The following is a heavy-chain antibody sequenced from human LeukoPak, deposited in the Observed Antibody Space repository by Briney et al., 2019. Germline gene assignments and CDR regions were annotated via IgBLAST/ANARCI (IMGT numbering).Heavy chain of an antibody. CDR2: INSDGSST. D-gene: IGHD6-19*01. V-gene: IGHV3-74*01. CDR1: GFTFSSYW. CDR3: ARESSWYDDAFDI. J-gene: IGHJ3*02. Sequence: GGSLRLSCAAYGFTFSSYWMHWVRQAPGKGLVWVSRINSDGSSTSYADSVKGRFTISRDNAKNTLYLQMNSLRAEDTAVYCCARESSWYDDAFDIWGQGTMVTVSS.